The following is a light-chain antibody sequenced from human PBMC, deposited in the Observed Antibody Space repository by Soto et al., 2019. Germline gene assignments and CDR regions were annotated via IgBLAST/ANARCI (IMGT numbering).Light chain of an antibody. Sequence: QSVLTQPASVSGSPGQSITISCTGTNSDVGDYNYVSWYQQHPGTAPKLLIYEVNNRPSGVSTRFSGSKSGNTASLTISGLQAEDEADYYCSSYTSSNTRYVVFGGGTKLTVL. CDR1: NSDVGDYNY. V-gene: IGLV2-14*01. J-gene: IGLJ2*01. CDR2: EVN. CDR3: SSYTSSNTRYVV.